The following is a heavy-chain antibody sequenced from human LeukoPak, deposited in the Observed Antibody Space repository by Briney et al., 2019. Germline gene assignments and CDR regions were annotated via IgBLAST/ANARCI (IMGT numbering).Heavy chain of an antibody. CDR1: GGSFSGYY. Sequence: SETLSLTCAVYGGSFSGYYWSWIRQPPGKGLEWIGEINHSGSTNYNPSLKSRVTISVDTSKNQFSPKLSSVTAADTAVYYCARQPRGRIAAAVYYFDSWGQGTLVTVSS. J-gene: IGHJ4*02. V-gene: IGHV4-34*01. D-gene: IGHD6-13*01. CDR3: ARQPRGRIAAAVYYFDS. CDR2: INHSGST.